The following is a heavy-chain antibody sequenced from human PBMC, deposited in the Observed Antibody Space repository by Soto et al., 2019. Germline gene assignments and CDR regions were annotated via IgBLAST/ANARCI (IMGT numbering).Heavy chain of an antibody. D-gene: IGHD3-3*01. CDR1: GYIFTSYL. CDR3: ARVTQIGAGKFVKWFEH. CDR2: IYPGDSDT. V-gene: IGHV5-51*01. J-gene: IGHJ5*02. Sequence: GDALKISCKFSGYIFTSYLIFFVRQMPGEFLEWMGIIYPGDSDTRYSPSFQGQVTISADKYISTAYLQWSSLKASDTAMYYCARVTQIGAGKFVKWFEHWGQRTLVSVSS.